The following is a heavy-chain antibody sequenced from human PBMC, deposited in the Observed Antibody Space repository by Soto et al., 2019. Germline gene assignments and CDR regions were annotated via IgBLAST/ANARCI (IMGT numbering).Heavy chain of an antibody. D-gene: IGHD3-22*01. J-gene: IGHJ4*02. CDR1: GYTFTGYY. CDR2: INPNSGGT. V-gene: IGHV1-2*04. Sequence: ASVKVSCKASGYTFTGYYMHWVRQAPGQGLEWMGWINPNSGGTNYAQKFQGWVTMTRDTSISTAYMELSRLRSDDTAVYYCVKEDSRGFFDYWGQGTLVTVSS. CDR3: VKEDSRGFFDY.